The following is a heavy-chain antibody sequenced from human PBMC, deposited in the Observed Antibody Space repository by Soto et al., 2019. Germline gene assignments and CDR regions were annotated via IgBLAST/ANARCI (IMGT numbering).Heavy chain of an antibody. CDR3: ARESEDLTSNFDY. CDR1: GGSVTNSSYY. CDR2: VYYRGRS. Sequence: SETLSLTCSVSGGSVTNSSYYWVWIRQSPGKGLEWIGSVYYRGRSYSKSSVKSRVTISVDTSKNQFSLNLNSVTASDTAVYYCARESEDLTSNFDYWGQGTLVTVSS. J-gene: IGHJ4*02. V-gene: IGHV4-39*02.